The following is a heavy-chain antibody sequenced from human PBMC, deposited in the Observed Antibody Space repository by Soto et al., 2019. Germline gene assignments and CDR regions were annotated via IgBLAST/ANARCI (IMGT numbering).Heavy chain of an antibody. Sequence: ASVKVSFKASGYTFTGYYMHWVRQAPGQGLEWMGWINPNSGGTNYAQKFQGRVTMTRDTSISTAYMELSRLRSDDTAVYYCARDDYCSSTSCYLNWFDPWGQGTLVTVSS. CDR1: GYTFTGYY. J-gene: IGHJ5*02. CDR2: INPNSGGT. CDR3: ARDDYCSSTSCYLNWFDP. D-gene: IGHD2-2*01. V-gene: IGHV1-2*02.